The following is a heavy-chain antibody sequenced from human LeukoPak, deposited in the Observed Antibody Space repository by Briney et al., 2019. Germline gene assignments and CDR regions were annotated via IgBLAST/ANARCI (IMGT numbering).Heavy chain of an antibody. Sequence: GGSLRLSCAASGFTFSNYWMSWVRQAPGKGLEWVANIKFDGSEKFYVDSVKGRFTISRDNAKNSLYLQMNSLRAEDTAVYYCARGRYSSGWHGEGYYYYYMDVWGKGTTVTVSS. CDR1: GFTFSNYW. V-gene: IGHV3-7*01. D-gene: IGHD6-19*01. J-gene: IGHJ6*03. CDR2: IKFDGSEK. CDR3: ARGRYSSGWHGEGYYYYYMDV.